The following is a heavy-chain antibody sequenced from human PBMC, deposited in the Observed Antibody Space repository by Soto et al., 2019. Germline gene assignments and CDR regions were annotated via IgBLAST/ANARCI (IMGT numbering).Heavy chain of an antibody. J-gene: IGHJ4*02. D-gene: IGHD3-9*01. V-gene: IGHV4-39*01. CDR2: IYYRGNT. Sequence: SETLSLTCSVPGDSINSDKYYWGWIRQPPGKGLEWIGSIYYRGNTYYSPSLQTRVTISLDKSKSQFSLRLNSVTAADSAVYFCARLEGLATISYYFDFWGQGAQVTVSS. CDR3: ARLEGLATISYYFDF. CDR1: GDSINSDKYY.